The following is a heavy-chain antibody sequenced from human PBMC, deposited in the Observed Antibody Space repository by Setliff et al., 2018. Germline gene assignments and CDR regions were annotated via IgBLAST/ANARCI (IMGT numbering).Heavy chain of an antibody. J-gene: IGHJ3*02. CDR3: ARGYQVTPPRADAFDI. Sequence: PVKVSCKASGGNFNNYAINWVRQAPGQGLEWVGRIIPLFGTTNFAQELQGRVTITADESTETTYMDLTSLRSEDTAVYYCARGYQVTPPRADAFDIWGQGTLVTVSS. CDR2: IIPLFGTT. CDR1: GGNFNNYA. V-gene: IGHV1-69*13. D-gene: IGHD2-2*01.